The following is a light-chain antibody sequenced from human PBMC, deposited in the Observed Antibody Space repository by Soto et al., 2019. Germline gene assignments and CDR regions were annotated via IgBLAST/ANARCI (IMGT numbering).Light chain of an antibody. CDR2: KAS. J-gene: IGKJ2*01. V-gene: IGKV1-5*03. Sequence: DIQMTQSPSTLSASVGDRVTITCRASQSISSWLAWYQQKPGRAPKVLIYKASSLESGVPSRFSGSGSGTEFSLTISSLQPDDFATYYCQQYKNYPYTFGRGTKLEIK. CDR1: QSISSW. CDR3: QQYKNYPYT.